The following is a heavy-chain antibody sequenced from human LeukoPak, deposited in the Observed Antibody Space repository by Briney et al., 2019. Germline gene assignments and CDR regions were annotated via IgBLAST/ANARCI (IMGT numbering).Heavy chain of an antibody. Sequence: GGSLRLSCSASGFTFSSYAMHWARQAPGKGLEYVSAISSNGGSTYYADSVKGRFTISRDNSKNTLYLQMSSLRAEDTAVYYCVKDPGYGTKYYFDYWGQGALVAVSS. V-gene: IGHV3-64D*09. CDR1: GFTFSSYA. D-gene: IGHD5-18*01. J-gene: IGHJ4*02. CDR2: ISSNGGST. CDR3: VKDPGYGTKYYFDY.